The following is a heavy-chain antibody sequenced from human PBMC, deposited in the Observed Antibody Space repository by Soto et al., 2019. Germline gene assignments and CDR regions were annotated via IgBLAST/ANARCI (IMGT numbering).Heavy chain of an antibody. CDR1: GVSISSGLW. V-gene: IGHV4-4*02. Sequence: QVQLQESGPGLVMPSGTLSLTCDVSGVSISSGLWWCWVRQPPGKGLEWLGEFYHSGTTNYNPSLRSRVAISVDNSKNLFSLKVTSVTAADTALYYCASQSSYRIDYWGQGILVTVSS. CDR2: FYHSGTT. CDR3: ASQSSYRIDY. J-gene: IGHJ4*02. D-gene: IGHD3-10*01.